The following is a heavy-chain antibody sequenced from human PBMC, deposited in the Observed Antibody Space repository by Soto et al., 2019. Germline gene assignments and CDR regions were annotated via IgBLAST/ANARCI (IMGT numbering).Heavy chain of an antibody. CDR3: ARDKVAVAATTGGFDY. CDR2: INPNSGGT. D-gene: IGHD6-19*01. J-gene: IGHJ4*02. Sequence: ASVKVSCKASGYTFTGYYMHWVRQAPGQGLEWMGWINPNSGGTNYAQKFQGRVTMTRDTSISTAYMELSRLRSEDTAVYYCARDKVAVAATTGGFDYWGQGTLVTVSS. V-gene: IGHV1-2*02. CDR1: GYTFTGYY.